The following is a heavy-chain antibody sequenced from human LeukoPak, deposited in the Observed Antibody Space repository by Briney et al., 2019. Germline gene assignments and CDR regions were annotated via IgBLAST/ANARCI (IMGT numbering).Heavy chain of an antibody. Sequence: GGSLRLSCAASGFTFTNYAMSWVRQAPGKGLEWVSAISGSGGNTYYADSVKGRFTISRDNSKNTLYLQMSSLRAEDTAVYYCSKEGGGSFYYMDVWGKGTTVTVSS. CDR3: SKEGGGSFYYMDV. CDR2: ISGSGGNT. CDR1: GFTFTNYA. D-gene: IGHD2-15*01. V-gene: IGHV3-23*01. J-gene: IGHJ6*03.